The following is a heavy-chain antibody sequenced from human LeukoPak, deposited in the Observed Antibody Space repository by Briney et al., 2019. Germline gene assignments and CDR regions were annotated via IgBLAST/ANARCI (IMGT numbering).Heavy chain of an antibody. CDR2: IWYDGSNK. J-gene: IGHJ4*02. Sequence: GGSLRLSCAASGFTFSSYGMHWVRQAPGKGLEWVAVIWYDGSNKYYADSVKGRFTISRDNSKNTLYLQMNSLRAEDTAVYYCARDNPLIYGDFDYWGQGTLVTVSS. CDR3: ARDNPLIYGDFDY. V-gene: IGHV3-33*01. D-gene: IGHD4-17*01. CDR1: GFTFSSYG.